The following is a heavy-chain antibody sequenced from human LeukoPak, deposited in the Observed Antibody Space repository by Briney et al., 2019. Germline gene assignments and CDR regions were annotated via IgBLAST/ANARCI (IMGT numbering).Heavy chain of an antibody. Sequence: ASVKVSCKASGYTFTSYGISWVRQAPGQGLEWMGWISAHNGNTNYAQKLQGRVTMTTDTSTSTAYMELRSLRSDDTAVYYCAKGGDKDTYYDFWSGLYWGQGTLVTVSS. CDR2: ISAHNGNT. V-gene: IGHV1-18*01. D-gene: IGHD3-3*01. J-gene: IGHJ4*02. CDR3: AKGGDKDTYYDFWSGLY. CDR1: GYTFTSYG.